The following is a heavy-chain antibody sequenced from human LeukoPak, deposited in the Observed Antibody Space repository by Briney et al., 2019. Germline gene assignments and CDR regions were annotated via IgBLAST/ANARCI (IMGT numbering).Heavy chain of an antibody. V-gene: IGHV4-59*12. J-gene: IGHJ4*02. D-gene: IGHD3-10*01. CDR3: ARGLGSGRFYFDY. Sequence: SETLSLTCTVSGGSISSYYWSWIRQPPGKGLEWIGYIYYSGSTYYNPSLKSRVTISVDTSKNQFSLKLSSVTAADTAVYYCARGLGSGRFYFDYWGQGTLVTVSS. CDR2: IYYSGST. CDR1: GGSISSYY.